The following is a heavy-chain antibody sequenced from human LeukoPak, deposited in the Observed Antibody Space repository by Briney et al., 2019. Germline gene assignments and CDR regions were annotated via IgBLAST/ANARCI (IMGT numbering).Heavy chain of an antibody. V-gene: IGHV1-2*02. CDR2: INPNSGGT. CDR1: GYTFTGYY. J-gene: IGHJ3*02. CDR3: ARDREGYDILTGPGAAFDI. D-gene: IGHD3-9*01. Sequence: ASVKVSCKASGYTFTGYYMHWVRQAPGQGLEWMGWINPNSGGTNCAQKFQGRVTMTRDTSIGTAYMELSRLRSDDTAVYYCARDREGYDILTGPGAAFDIWGQGTMVTVSS.